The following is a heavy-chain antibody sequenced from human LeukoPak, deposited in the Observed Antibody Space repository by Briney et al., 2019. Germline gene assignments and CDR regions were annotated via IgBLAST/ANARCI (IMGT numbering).Heavy chain of an antibody. J-gene: IGHJ4*02. CDR2: IYHSGST. D-gene: IGHD4-23*01. CDR1: GGSISSGGYY. CDR3: ARAYGGNLFDFDY. Sequence: PSETLSLTCTVSGGSISSGGYYWSWIRQPPGKGLEWIGSIYHSGSTYYNPSLKSRVTISVDTSKNQFSLKLSSVTAADTAVYYCARAYGGNLFDFDYWGQGTLVTVSS. V-gene: IGHV4-39*07.